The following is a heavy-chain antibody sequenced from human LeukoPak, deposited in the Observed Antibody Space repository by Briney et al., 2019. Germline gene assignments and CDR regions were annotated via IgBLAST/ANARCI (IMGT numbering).Heavy chain of an antibody. D-gene: IGHD3-10*01. CDR3: ARAPRRGVMDV. Sequence: PGGSLRLSCAASGFRFSSHWMSWARQAPGKGLEWVANIKQDGSEKYYVGSVKGRFTISRDNAQNSLHLQMNSLRAEDTAVYYCARAPRRGVMDVWGTGTTVSVSS. V-gene: IGHV3-7*01. CDR1: GFRFSSHW. J-gene: IGHJ6*03. CDR2: IKQDGSEK.